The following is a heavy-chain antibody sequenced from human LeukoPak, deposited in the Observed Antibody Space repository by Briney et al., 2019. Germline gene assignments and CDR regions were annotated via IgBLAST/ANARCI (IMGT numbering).Heavy chain of an antibody. V-gene: IGHV4-39*01. CDR2: IYYSGST. J-gene: IGHJ4*02. D-gene: IGHD2-2*02. Sequence: KPSETLSLTCTVSGGSISSSSYYWGWIRQPPGKGLEWIGSIYYSGSTYYNPSLKSRVTISVDTSKNQFSLKLSSVTAADTAVYYCARYQLLYSFDYWGQGTLVTVSS. CDR1: GGSISSSSYY. CDR3: ARYQLLYSFDY.